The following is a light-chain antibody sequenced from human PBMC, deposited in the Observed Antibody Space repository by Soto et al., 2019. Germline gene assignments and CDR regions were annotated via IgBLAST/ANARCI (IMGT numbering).Light chain of an antibody. V-gene: IGLV2-14*01. CDR3: SSYTNSSSYV. CDR2: EVS. J-gene: IGLJ1*01. Sequence: QSALTQPASVSGSPGQSITMSCTGTSSDVGGYDYVSWYQQHPGEVPKLIIFEVSSRPAWISNRFSASKSGNTASLTISGLQAEDEADYYCSSYTNSSSYVFGTGTKLTVL. CDR1: SSDVGGYDY.